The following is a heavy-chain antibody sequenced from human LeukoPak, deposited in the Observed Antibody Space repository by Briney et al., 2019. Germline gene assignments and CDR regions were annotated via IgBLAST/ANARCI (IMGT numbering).Heavy chain of an antibody. CDR2: IYYSGST. J-gene: IGHJ6*02. V-gene: IGHV4-39*01. CDR1: GGSISSSSYY. CDR3: ASSRGCSSTSCYYYYYGMDV. Sequence: SETLSLTCTVSGGSISSSSYYWGWIRQPPGKGLEWIGSIYYSGSTYYNPSLKSRVTISVDTSKNQFSLKLSSVTAADTAVYYCASSRGCSSTSCYYYYYGMDVWGQGTTVTVSS. D-gene: IGHD2-2*01.